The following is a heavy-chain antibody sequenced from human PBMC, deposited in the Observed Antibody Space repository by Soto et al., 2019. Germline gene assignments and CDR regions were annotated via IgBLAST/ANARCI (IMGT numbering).Heavy chain of an antibody. Sequence: EVQLVESGGGLVQPGGSLSLSCAASGFTFSSYWMSWVRQAPGKGLEWVANIKQDGSEKYYVDSVKGRFTISRDNAKNSLYLQINSLRAEDTAVYYCARDRSTAAGPVYYYYYMDVWGKGTTVTVSS. CDR3: ARDRSTAAGPVYYYYYMDV. CDR1: GFTFSSYW. D-gene: IGHD6-13*01. J-gene: IGHJ6*03. V-gene: IGHV3-7*01. CDR2: IKQDGSEK.